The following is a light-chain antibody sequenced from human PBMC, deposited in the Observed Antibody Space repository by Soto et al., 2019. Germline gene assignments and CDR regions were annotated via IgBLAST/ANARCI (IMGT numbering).Light chain of an antibody. CDR1: QSVTNNY. Sequence: EIVLTQSPGTLSSSPGGRATLSCRASQSVTNNYLAWYQQKRGQAPRLLIWGASTRAADLPDRFSGGGSGTDFTLTISRLETEDFAVYYCHQYGSSPGTFGQGTKVDIK. CDR3: HQYGSSPGT. CDR2: GAS. V-gene: IGKV3-20*01. J-gene: IGKJ1*01.